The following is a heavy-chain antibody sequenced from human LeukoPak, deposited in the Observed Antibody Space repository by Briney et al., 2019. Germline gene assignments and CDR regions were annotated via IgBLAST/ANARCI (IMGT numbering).Heavy chain of an antibody. J-gene: IGHJ5*02. Sequence: SETLSLTCTVSGGSISSSSYYWGWIRQPAGKGLEWIGRIYTSGSTNYNPSLKSRVTMSVDTSKNQFSLKLSSVTAADTAVYYCARDAIIAAAGYNWFDPWGQGTLVTVSS. CDR3: ARDAIIAAAGYNWFDP. V-gene: IGHV4-61*02. CDR1: GGSISSSSYY. CDR2: IYTSGST. D-gene: IGHD6-13*01.